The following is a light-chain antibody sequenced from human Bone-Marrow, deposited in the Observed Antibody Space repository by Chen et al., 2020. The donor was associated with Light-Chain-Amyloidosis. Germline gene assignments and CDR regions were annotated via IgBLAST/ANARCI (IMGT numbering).Light chain of an antibody. V-gene: IGLV3-21*04. CDR1: NIGSKS. CDR3: QVWDGDSDHHVV. CDR2: YDS. J-gene: IGLJ2*01. Sequence: SSVPTQPPSVSVAPVKTARITCGGKNIGSKSVQWYQQKPGQAPVLVIYYDSDRPSGIPERFSGSNSGNTATLTISRVEAGDEADYYCQVWDGDSDHHVVFGRGTMLTVL.